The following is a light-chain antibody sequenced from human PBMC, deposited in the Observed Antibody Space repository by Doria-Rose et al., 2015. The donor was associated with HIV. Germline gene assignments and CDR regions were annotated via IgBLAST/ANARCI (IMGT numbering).Light chain of an antibody. Sequence: TQSPGTLSLSPGERATLSCGASQRVKSSYLAWYQQKPGQAPRLLIYNASTRATGIPDRFSGSGSGTDFTITISRLEPEDVAVYYCQQYGTSRGTFGQGTRLEIK. CDR2: NAS. V-gene: IGKV3-20*01. CDR1: QRVKSSY. J-gene: IGKJ5*01. CDR3: QQYGTSRGT.